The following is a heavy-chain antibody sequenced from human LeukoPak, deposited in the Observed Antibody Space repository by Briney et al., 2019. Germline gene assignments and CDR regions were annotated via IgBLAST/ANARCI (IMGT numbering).Heavy chain of an antibody. V-gene: IGHV4-59*01. D-gene: IGHD3-16*01. CDR3: ARVGGGYYYYYGMDV. CDR2: IYYSGST. J-gene: IGHJ6*02. CDR1: GGSISSYY. Sequence: SETLSLTCTVSGGSISSYYWSWIRHPPAKGLEWIGYIYYSGSTNYNPSVKSRVTISVDTSKNQFSLKLSSVTAAGPAVYYCARVGGGYYYYYGMDVWGQGTTVTVSS.